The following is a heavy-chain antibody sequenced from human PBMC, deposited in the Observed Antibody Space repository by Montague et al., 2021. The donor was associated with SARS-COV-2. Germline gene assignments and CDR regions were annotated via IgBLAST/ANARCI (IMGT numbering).Heavy chain of an antibody. Sequence: CAISGDSVSSNSATWNWIRQSPSRGLEWLGRTYYRSKWSTNYAVSVQSRITVNPDTSKNRFSLQLNSVTPEDTAVYYCARGQYFGSGNSCNFDHWGQGTLVTVSS. CDR3: ARGQYFGSGNSCNFDH. D-gene: IGHD3-10*01. CDR1: GDSVSSNSAT. CDR2: TYYRSKWST. J-gene: IGHJ4*02. V-gene: IGHV6-1*01.